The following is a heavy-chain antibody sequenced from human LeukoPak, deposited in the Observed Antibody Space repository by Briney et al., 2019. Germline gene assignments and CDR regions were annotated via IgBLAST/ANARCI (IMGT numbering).Heavy chain of an antibody. Sequence: PGGSLRLSCAAPGVIFSSSWMSWVRQAPGKGPEWVANIRQDGSQKYYVDSVKGRFTISRDNAKNSMYLQMNSLRAEDTAVYYCAREARISIFGVVFDPWGQGTLVTVSS. J-gene: IGHJ5*02. CDR2: IRQDGSQK. D-gene: IGHD3-3*01. CDR3: AREARISIFGVVFDP. V-gene: IGHV3-7*01. CDR1: GVIFSSSW.